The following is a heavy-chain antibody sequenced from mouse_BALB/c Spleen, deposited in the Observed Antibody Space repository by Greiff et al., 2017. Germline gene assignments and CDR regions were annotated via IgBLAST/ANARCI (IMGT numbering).Heavy chain of an antibody. V-gene: IGHV1-26*01. J-gene: IGHJ3*01. CDR2: VNPNNGGT. Sequence: EVKVVESGPDLVKPGASVKISCKASGYSFTGYYMHWVKQSHGKSLEWIGRVNPNNGGTSYNQKFKGKAILTVDKSSSTAYMELRSLTSEDSAVYYCARIYYDYDPWFAYWGQGTLVTVSA. CDR1: GYSFTGYY. D-gene: IGHD2-4*01. CDR3: ARIYYDYDPWFAY.